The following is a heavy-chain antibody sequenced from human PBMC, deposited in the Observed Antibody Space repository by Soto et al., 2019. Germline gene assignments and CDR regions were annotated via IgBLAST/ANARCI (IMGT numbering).Heavy chain of an antibody. CDR2: ISVTGDT. CDR3: AKSLSMATSFDY. J-gene: IGHJ4*02. Sequence: VGSLRLSCAASGFTFSSYAMNWVRQVPGKGPEWVSHISVTGDTYYADSVKGRSTISRDNSKNTLFLQMNSLRAEDTAVYYCAKSLSMATSFDYWGQGTPVTVSS. V-gene: IGHV3-23*01. CDR1: GFTFSSYA. D-gene: IGHD2-21*01.